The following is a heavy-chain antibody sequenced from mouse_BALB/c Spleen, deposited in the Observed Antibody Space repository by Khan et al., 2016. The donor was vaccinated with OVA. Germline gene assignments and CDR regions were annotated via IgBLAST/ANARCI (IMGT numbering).Heavy chain of an antibody. V-gene: IGHV1-5*01. D-gene: IGHD2-2*01. J-gene: IGHJ3*01. CDR1: GYTFTSYW. Sequence: EVQLQQSGTVLARPGTSVKMSCKASGYTFTSYWMHWVKQRPGQGLEWIGAIYPGNSDTSYNQKFKGKAKLTAVTSTSPAYMELMRLTNEDSAVYYCTRFGYLFAYWGQGTLVTVSA. CDR3: TRFGYLFAY. CDR2: IYPGNSDT.